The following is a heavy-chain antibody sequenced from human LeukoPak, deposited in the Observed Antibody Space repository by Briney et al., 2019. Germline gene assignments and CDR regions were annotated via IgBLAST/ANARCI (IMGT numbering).Heavy chain of an antibody. V-gene: IGHV3-30*02. Sequence: GGSLRLSCAASGFTFSSYGIHWVRQAPGKGLEWVTFIGYDGRNKYYADSVKGRFTISRDNSKNTLYLQMNSLRAEDTAVYYCAKDNAYYYADYWGQGTPVTVSS. J-gene: IGHJ4*02. CDR3: AKDNAYYYADY. CDR1: GFTFSSYG. D-gene: IGHD3-10*01. CDR2: IGYDGRNK.